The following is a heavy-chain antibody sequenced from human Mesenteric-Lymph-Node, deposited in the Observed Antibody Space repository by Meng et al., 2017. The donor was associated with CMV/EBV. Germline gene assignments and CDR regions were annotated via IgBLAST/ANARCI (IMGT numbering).Heavy chain of an antibody. D-gene: IGHD3-16*01. CDR2: ISASAHRT. J-gene: IGHJ5*02. CDR3: ARDLGGNWFDP. CDR1: GFAFSTFA. V-gene: IGHV3-23*01. Sequence: GGSLRLSCEASGFAFSTFAMSWARQAPGKGLEWVSTISASAHRTHYADSVRGRFTISRDNSKNTLYLHMNNLRAEDTAVYYCARDLGGNWFDPWGQGSLVTVSS.